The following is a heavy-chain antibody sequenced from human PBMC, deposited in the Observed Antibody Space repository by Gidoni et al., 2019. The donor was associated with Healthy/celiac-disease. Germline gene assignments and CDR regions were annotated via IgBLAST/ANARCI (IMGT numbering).Heavy chain of an antibody. Sequence: EVQLLESGGGLVQPGGSRRLSCAASGLNFRSSAIRWGRQAPGKGLEWVSAISGSGGSTYYADSVKGRFTISRDNSKNTLYLQMNSLRAEDTAVYYCAKDQVLRYFDWTTTAEWGFDYWGQGTLVTVSS. CDR2: ISGSGGST. CDR1: GLNFRSSA. V-gene: IGHV3-23*01. D-gene: IGHD3-9*01. CDR3: AKDQVLRYFDWTTTAEWGFDY. J-gene: IGHJ4*02.